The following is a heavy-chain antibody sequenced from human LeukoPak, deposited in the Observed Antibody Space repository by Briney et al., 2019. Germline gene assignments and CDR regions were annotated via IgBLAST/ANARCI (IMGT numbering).Heavy chain of an antibody. J-gene: IGHJ4*02. V-gene: IGHV5-10-1*01. CDR2: IDPSDSYT. CDR3: AISYSSSSDFDY. Sequence: GESLKISCKGSAYSFTSYWISWVRQMPGKGLEWMGRIDPSDSYTNYSPSFQGHVTISADKSISTAYLQWSSLKASDTAMYYCAISYSSSSDFDYWGQGTLVTVSS. D-gene: IGHD6-6*01. CDR1: AYSFTSYW.